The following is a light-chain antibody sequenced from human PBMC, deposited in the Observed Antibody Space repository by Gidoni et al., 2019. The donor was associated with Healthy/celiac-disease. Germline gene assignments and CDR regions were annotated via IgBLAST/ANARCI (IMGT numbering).Light chain of an antibody. CDR1: QSVSSN. J-gene: IGKJ4*01. CDR3: QQYNNWPY. V-gene: IGKV3-15*01. Sequence: EIVMTQSPATLSVSPGERATLSCRASQSVSSNLAWYQQKPGQAPRLLIYGASTRATGIPARVSGSGSETEFTLTISSLQSEDFAVYYCQQYNNWPYFGGGTKVEIK. CDR2: GAS.